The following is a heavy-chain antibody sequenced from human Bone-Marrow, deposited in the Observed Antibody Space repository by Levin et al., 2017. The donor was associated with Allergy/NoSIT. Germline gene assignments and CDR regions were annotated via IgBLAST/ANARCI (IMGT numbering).Heavy chain of an antibody. Sequence: ASVKVSCKASGYSFTNYDINWVRQASGQGLEWMGWMNPKSGNTGYAQKFQGRVTMTRNTSISTAYMELSRLRVEDTAVYYCTGGRVIAARPVGYYFDYWGQGILVTVSS. V-gene: IGHV1-8*01. CDR1: GYSFTNYD. J-gene: IGHJ4*02. CDR2: MNPKSGNT. CDR3: TGGRVIAARPVGYYFDY. D-gene: IGHD6-6*01.